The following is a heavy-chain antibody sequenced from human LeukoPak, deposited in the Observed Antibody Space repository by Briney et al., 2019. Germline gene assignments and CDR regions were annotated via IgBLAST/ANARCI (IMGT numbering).Heavy chain of an antibody. CDR3: ARCPDAVTTSGGDWFDP. CDR1: GYTFTSYG. Sequence: ASVKVSCKASGYTFTSYGISWVRQAPGQGLEWMGWISAYNGNTNYAQKLQGRVTMTTDTSTSTAYMELRSLRSDDTAVYYCARCPDAVTTSGGDWFDPWGQGTLVTVSS. V-gene: IGHV1-18*01. D-gene: IGHD4-17*01. CDR2: ISAYNGNT. J-gene: IGHJ5*02.